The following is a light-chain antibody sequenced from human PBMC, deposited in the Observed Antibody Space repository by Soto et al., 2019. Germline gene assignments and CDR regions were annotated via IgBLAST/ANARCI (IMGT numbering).Light chain of an antibody. Sequence: DIQLTQSPSFLSASVGDRVTITCRASQGISRYLAWYQQKPGKAPKLLIYAASTLQSGVPSRFSGSGSGTEFTLTVSSLQPEDFDTYYCQQLNSYPPPFGQGTRLEIK. CDR2: AAS. CDR1: QGISRY. J-gene: IGKJ5*01. CDR3: QQLNSYPPP. V-gene: IGKV1-9*01.